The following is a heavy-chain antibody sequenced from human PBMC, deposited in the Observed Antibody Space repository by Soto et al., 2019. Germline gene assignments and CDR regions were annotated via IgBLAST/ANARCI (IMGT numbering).Heavy chain of an antibody. Sequence: QVQLVQSGAEVKKPGASVKVSCKASGYTFTSYAMHWVRQAPGQRLEWMGWINAGNGNTKYSQKFQGRVTITRDTSASTAYMELSSLRSEDTAVYYCVYGSGSKYSFDSWGQGTLVTVSS. CDR3: VYGSGSKYSFDS. J-gene: IGHJ4*02. CDR1: GYTFTSYA. V-gene: IGHV1-3*01. CDR2: INAGNGNT. D-gene: IGHD3-10*01.